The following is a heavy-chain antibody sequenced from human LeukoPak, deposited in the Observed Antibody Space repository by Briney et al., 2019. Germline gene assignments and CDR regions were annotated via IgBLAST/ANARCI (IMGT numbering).Heavy chain of an antibody. D-gene: IGHD5-18*01. J-gene: IGHJ6*02. CDR1: GGSISSGGYS. CDR3: AREDTGNYGMDV. V-gene: IGHV4-30-2*01. Sequence: SETLSLTCAVSGGSISSGGYSWSWIRQPPGKGLEWIGYIYHSRSTYYNPSLKSRVTISVDRSKNQFSLKLSSVTAADTAVYYCAREDTGNYGMDVWGQGTTVTVSS. CDR2: IYHSRST.